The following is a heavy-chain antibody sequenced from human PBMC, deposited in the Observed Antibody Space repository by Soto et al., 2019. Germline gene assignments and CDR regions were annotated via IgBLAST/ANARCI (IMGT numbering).Heavy chain of an antibody. J-gene: IGHJ4*02. Sequence: GGSLRLSCAASGFTFSSYSMNWVRQAPGKGLEWVSSISSSGTYTYYADSVKGRFTISKDNAENSLYLQMNSLRAEDTAVYYCARRYCSSTNCYSFDNWGQGTLVTVSS. CDR1: GFTFSSYS. V-gene: IGHV3-21*01. CDR3: ARRYCSSTNCYSFDN. CDR2: ISSSGTYT. D-gene: IGHD2-2*01.